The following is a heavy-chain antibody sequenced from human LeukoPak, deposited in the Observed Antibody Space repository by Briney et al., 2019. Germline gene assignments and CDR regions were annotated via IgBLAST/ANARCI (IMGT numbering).Heavy chain of an antibody. D-gene: IGHD6-13*01. J-gene: IGHJ6*02. CDR2: ISSSGSTI. CDR1: GFTFSDYY. CDR3: AKDPGIAAAGTSCMDV. V-gene: IGHV3-11*01. Sequence: GGSLRLSCAASGFTFSDYYMSWIRQAPGKGLEWVSYISSSGSTIYYADSVKGRFTISRDNAKNSLYLQMNSLRAEDTALYYCAKDPGIAAAGTSCMDVWGQGTTVTVSS.